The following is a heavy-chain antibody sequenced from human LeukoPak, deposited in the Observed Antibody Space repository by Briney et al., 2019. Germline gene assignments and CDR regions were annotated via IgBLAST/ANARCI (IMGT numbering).Heavy chain of an antibody. CDR3: GRDIRSDGSPADY. CDR1: GYPSVDFG. Sequence: ASVKVSCKTSGYPSVDFGITWVRQAPGQGLEWMGWISAFSGDTNYAQKLQGRVTMTRDTSTSTVYMELRRLRSDDTAVYYCGRDIRSDGSPADYWGQGTLVTVSS. D-gene: IGHD2-15*01. V-gene: IGHV1-18*01. CDR2: ISAFSGDT. J-gene: IGHJ4*02.